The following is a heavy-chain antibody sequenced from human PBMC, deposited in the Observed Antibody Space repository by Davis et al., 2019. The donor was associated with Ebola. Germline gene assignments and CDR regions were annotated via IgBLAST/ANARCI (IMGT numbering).Heavy chain of an antibody. CDR3: AREPTGNYYYFYGMDV. D-gene: IGHD4-11*01. CDR1: GFTVRTTH. V-gene: IGHV3-53*01. Sequence: GGSLRLSCDASGFTVRTTHMSWVRQAPGKGLEWVSGIYGGDTHYADSVKGRFTISRDNSKNTLHLQMNSLRVEDTAVYFCAREPTGNYYYFYGMDVWGKGTTVSVSS. CDR2: IYGGDT. J-gene: IGHJ6*04.